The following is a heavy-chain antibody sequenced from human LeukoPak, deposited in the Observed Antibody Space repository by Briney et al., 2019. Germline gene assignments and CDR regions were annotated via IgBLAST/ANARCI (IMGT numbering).Heavy chain of an antibody. CDR1: GFTFSNYV. Sequence: GGSLRLSCVASGFTFSNYVMSWVRQAPGQGLEWVSGISGSGGTTYYADSVKGRFTISGDNAKNSLYLQMNSLRAEDTAVYYCARVLHSSSWYPGFDYWGQGTLVTVSS. CDR2: ISGSGGTT. V-gene: IGHV3-23*01. CDR3: ARVLHSSSWYPGFDY. D-gene: IGHD6-13*01. J-gene: IGHJ4*02.